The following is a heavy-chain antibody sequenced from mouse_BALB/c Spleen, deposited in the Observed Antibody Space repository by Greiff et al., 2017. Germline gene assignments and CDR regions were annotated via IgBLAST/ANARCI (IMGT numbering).Heavy chain of an antibody. V-gene: IGHV1S81*02. Sequence: VQLQQSGAELVKPGASVKLPCKASGYTFTSYYMYWVKQRPGQGLEWIGEINPSNGGTNFNEKFKSKATLTVDKSSSTAYMQLSSLTSEDSAVYYCTRSKGYQGYAMDYWGQGTSVTVSS. J-gene: IGHJ4*01. CDR2: INPSNGGT. CDR3: TRSKGYQGYAMDY. CDR1: GYTFTSYY. D-gene: IGHD3-1*01.